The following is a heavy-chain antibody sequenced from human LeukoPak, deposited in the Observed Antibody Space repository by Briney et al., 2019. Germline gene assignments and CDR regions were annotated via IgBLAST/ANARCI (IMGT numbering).Heavy chain of an antibody. CDR1: GFTFSTSS. J-gene: IGHJ4*02. CDR2: ISPSSTYT. CDR3: ARDKFLDNWNSRDGSLDY. Sequence: GGSLRLCCAASGFTFSTSSMNWVRQAPGKGLEWVSSISPSSTYTYYADSVQGRFTISRDNTKNSLYLQMNSLRAEDTAVYYCARDKFLDNWNSRDGSLDYWGQGTLVTVSS. D-gene: IGHD1-7*01. V-gene: IGHV3-21*01.